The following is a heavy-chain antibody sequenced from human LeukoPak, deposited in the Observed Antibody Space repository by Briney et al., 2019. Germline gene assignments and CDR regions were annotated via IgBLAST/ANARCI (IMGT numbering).Heavy chain of an antibody. J-gene: IGHJ5*02. V-gene: IGHV4-34*01. Sequence: SETLSLTCAVYGGSFSGYYWSWIRQPPGKGLEWIGEINHSGSTNYNPSLKSRVTISVDTSKNQFSLKLSSVTAADTAVYYCARCNYYDSSGYYYEWFDPWGQGTLVTVSS. D-gene: IGHD3-22*01. CDR3: ARCNYYDSSGYYYEWFDP. CDR1: GGSFSGYY. CDR2: INHSGST.